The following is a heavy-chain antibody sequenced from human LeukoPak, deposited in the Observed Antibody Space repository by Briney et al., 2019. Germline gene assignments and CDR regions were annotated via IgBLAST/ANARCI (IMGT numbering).Heavy chain of an antibody. D-gene: IGHD3-16*02. J-gene: IGHJ5*02. V-gene: IGHV1-24*01. Sequence: GASVKVSCKASGYTFTGYYMHWVRQAPGKGLEWMGGFDPEDGETIYAQKFQGRVTMTEDTSTDTAYMGLSSLRSEDTAVYYCATGPLGELSWNWFDPWGQGTLVTVSS. CDR3: ATGPLGELSWNWFDP. CDR1: GYTFTGYY. CDR2: FDPEDGET.